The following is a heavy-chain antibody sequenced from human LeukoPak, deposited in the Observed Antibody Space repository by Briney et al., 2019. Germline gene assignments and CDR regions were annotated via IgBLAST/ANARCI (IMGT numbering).Heavy chain of an antibody. Sequence: GGSLRLSCAASGFTFSSHSMNWVRQAPGKGLEWGSYISTSGSTIHYADSVKGRFTISRDDAKNSLYLQMNSLRDEDTAVYYCARDCSGGSCLGWYYFDYWGQGTLVTVSS. V-gene: IGHV3-48*02. CDR2: ISTSGSTI. CDR3: ARDCSGGSCLGWYYFDY. J-gene: IGHJ4*02. CDR1: GFTFSSHS. D-gene: IGHD2-15*01.